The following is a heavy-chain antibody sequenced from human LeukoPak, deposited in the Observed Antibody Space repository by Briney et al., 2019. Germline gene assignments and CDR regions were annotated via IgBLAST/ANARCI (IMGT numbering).Heavy chain of an antibody. CDR3: ARELGAAAGDTSVDY. V-gene: IGHV3-66*01. J-gene: IGHJ4*02. CDR1: GFTVSNKY. CDR2: IYSGGST. Sequence: GGSLRLSCAASGFTVSNKYMTWVRQAPGKGLEWISVIYSGGSTHYADSAKGRFTISRDNSKNTLHLQMNSLRPEDTAVYYCARELGAAAGDTSVDYWGQGTLVTVSS. D-gene: IGHD6-13*01.